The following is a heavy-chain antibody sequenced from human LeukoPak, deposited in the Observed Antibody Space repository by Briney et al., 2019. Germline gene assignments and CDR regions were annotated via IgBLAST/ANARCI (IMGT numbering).Heavy chain of an antibody. D-gene: IGHD6-19*01. V-gene: IGHV3-21*01. CDR1: GFTFSSYS. CDR2: ISSSSSYI. J-gene: IGHJ4*02. CDR3: ARAIAVAGTFRGG. Sequence: GGSLRLSCAASGFTFSSYSMNWVRQAPGKGLEWVSSISSSSSYIYYADSVKGRLTISRDNAKNSLYLQMNSLRAEDTAVYYCARAIAVAGTFRGGWGQGTLVTVSS.